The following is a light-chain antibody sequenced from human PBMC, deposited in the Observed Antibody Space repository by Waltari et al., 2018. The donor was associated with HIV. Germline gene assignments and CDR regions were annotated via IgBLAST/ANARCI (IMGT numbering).Light chain of an antibody. V-gene: IGKV1-5*03. Sequence: DIAMTQSPSTLPLSLGDRVTITCRASQTISSSLAWYQQRPGTAPKLLIYQASSLEDGVPSRFSGSGSGTEFTLTISSLQPDDIAVYFCQQYSAFPFTFGQGTKLEI. CDR2: QAS. CDR3: QQYSAFPFT. CDR1: QTISSS. J-gene: IGKJ2*01.